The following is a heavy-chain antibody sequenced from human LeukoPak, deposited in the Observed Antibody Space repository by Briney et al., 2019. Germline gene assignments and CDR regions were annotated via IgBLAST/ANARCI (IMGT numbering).Heavy chain of an antibody. J-gene: IGHJ6*02. D-gene: IGHD3-9*01. V-gene: IGHV3-66*01. CDR3: ARTVIDYDILAGYYPSGMDV. CDR2: IYSGGST. CDR1: GFTVSSNY. Sequence: PGGSLRLSCAASGFTVSSNYMSWVRQAPGKGLEWVSVIYSGGSTYYADSVEGRFTISRDNSKNTLYLQMNSLRAEDTAVYYCARTVIDYDILAGYYPSGMDVWGQGTTVTVSS.